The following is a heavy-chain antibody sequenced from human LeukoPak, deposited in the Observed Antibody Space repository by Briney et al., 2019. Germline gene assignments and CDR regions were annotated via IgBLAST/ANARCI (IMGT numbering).Heavy chain of an antibody. Sequence: PGGSLRLSCAASGFTFSSYAMHWVRQAPGKGLEWVAVISYDGSNKYYADSVKGRFTISRDNSKNTLYLQMNSLRAEDTAVYYCARTTDGDHGEFDPWGQGTLVTVSS. CDR3: ARTTDGDHGEFDP. CDR1: GFTFSSYA. D-gene: IGHD4-17*01. J-gene: IGHJ5*02. CDR2: ISYDGSNK. V-gene: IGHV3-30-3*01.